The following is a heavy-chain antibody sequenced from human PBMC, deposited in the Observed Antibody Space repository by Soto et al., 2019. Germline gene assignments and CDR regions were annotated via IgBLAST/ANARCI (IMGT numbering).Heavy chain of an antibody. CDR1: GFTFSSYA. Sequence: EVQLLESGGGLVQPGGSLRLSCAASGFTFSSYAMSWVRQAPGKGLEWVSAISGSGGTTYYADSVKGRFTFSRDNSKNPLYLQMNSLRAEATAVYYCAKPANGWFSAFDIWGQGTMVTVSS. CDR2: ISGSGGTT. CDR3: AKPANGWFSAFDI. D-gene: IGHD6-19*01. V-gene: IGHV3-23*01. J-gene: IGHJ3*02.